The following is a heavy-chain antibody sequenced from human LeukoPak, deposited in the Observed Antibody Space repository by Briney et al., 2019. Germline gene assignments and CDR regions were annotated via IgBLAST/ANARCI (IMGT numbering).Heavy chain of an antibody. CDR1: GFTFGDYS. V-gene: IGHV3-9*01. D-gene: IGHD6-19*01. CDR3: AKDIAGGIAVAGRWFDY. J-gene: IGHJ4*02. Sequence: PGGSLRLSCAAAGFTFGDYSMHWVRQAPGKGLEWVSGISWNSGSIGYADSVKGRFAISRDNAKNSLYLQMNSLRAEDTALYYCAKDIAGGIAVAGRWFDYWGQGTLVTVSS. CDR2: ISWNSGSI.